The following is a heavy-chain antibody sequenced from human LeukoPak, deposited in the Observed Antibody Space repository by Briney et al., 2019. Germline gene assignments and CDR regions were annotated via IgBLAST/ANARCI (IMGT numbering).Heavy chain of an antibody. D-gene: IGHD5-24*01. Sequence: GGSLRLSCAASGFTFSSYEMNWVRQAPGKGLEWVSYISGSGSTIYYADSVKGRFTISRDNAKNSLYLQMNSLRAEDTAVYYCARDRERWLQTGAGYWGQGTLVTVSS. CDR2: ISGSGSTI. V-gene: IGHV3-48*03. J-gene: IGHJ4*02. CDR3: ARDRERWLQTGAGY. CDR1: GFTFSSYE.